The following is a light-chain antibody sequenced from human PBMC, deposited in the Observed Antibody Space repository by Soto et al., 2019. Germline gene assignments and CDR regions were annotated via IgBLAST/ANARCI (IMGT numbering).Light chain of an antibody. J-gene: IGLJ3*02. CDR3: QSSDSSLSGWV. CDR2: RNN. CDR1: SSNIGSNY. V-gene: IGLV1-47*01. Sequence: QSVLTQPPSASGTPGQRVTISCSGSSSNIGSNYVYWYQQLPGTAPKLLIYRNNQRPSGVPDRFSGSKSGTSASLAISGLRSEDEADYYCQSSDSSLSGWVFGGGTKVTVL.